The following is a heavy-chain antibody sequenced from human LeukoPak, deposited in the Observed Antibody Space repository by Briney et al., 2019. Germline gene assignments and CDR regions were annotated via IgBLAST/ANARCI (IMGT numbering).Heavy chain of an antibody. V-gene: IGHV3-23*01. J-gene: IGHJ5*02. CDR3: AKDYSSGHGDWFDP. CDR1: GFTFSSYA. CDR2: ISGSGGST. Sequence: PGGSLRLSCAASGFTFSSYAMNWLRQAPGKGLEWVSAISGSGGSTYYADSVKGRFTISRDNSKNTLYLQMNSLRAEDTAVYYGAKDYSSGHGDWFDPWGQGTLVTVSS. D-gene: IGHD6-19*01.